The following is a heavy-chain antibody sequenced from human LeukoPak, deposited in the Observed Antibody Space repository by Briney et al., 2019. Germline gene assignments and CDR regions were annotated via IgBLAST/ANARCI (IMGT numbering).Heavy chain of an antibody. J-gene: IGHJ4*02. CDR1: GYTFTSYY. CDR2: INPSGGST. Sequence: GASVKVSCKASGYTFTSYYMHWVRQAPGQGLEWMGIINPSGGSTSYAQKFQGRVTMTTDTSTSTAYMELRSLRSDDTAVYYCAITDRQQLGLYWGQGTLVTVSS. D-gene: IGHD6-13*01. V-gene: IGHV1-46*01. CDR3: AITDRQQLGLY.